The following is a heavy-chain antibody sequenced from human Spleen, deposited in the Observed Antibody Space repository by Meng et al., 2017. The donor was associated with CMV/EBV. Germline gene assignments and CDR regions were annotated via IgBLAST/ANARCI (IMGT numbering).Heavy chain of an antibody. D-gene: IGHD1-26*01. CDR2: ISAYNGNT. V-gene: IGHV1-18*01. CDR1: GYTFTKYG. CDR3: ARVILVGATYGWFDP. J-gene: IGHJ5*02. Sequence: ASVKVSCKATGYTFTKYGVSWVRQAPGQGLEWMGWISAYNGNTNYAQKFQGRLTMTTDTSTSTAYMELRSLRSDDSAVYYCARVILVGATYGWFDPWGQGTLVTVSS.